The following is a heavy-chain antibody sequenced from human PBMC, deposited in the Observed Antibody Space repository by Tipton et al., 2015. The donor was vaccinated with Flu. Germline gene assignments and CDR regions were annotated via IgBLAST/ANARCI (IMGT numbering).Heavy chain of an antibody. J-gene: IGHJ5*02. CDR3: ARPMGRDGHDGFDP. CDR2: IYYSGST. V-gene: IGHV4-39*07. D-gene: IGHD5-24*01. CDR1: GGSISSSSYY. Sequence: TLSLTCTVSGGSISSSSYYCGWIRQPPGKGLEWIGSIYYSGSTYYNPSLKSRVTISVDTSKNQFSLKLSSVTAADTAVYYCARPMGRDGHDGFDPWGQGTLVTVSS.